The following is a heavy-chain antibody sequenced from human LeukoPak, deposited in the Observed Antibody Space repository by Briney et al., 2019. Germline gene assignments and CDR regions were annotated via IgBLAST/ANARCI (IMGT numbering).Heavy chain of an antibody. CDR2: ISGSGGST. Sequence: PGGSLRLSCAASGFTFSNYEMNWVRQAPGKGLEWVSAISGSGGSTYYADSVKGRFTISRDNSKNTLYLQMNSLRAEDTAVYYCEVVVVAAKGNYWGQGTLVTVSS. CDR3: EVVVVAAKGNY. CDR1: GFTFSNYE. V-gene: IGHV3-23*01. J-gene: IGHJ4*02. D-gene: IGHD2-15*01.